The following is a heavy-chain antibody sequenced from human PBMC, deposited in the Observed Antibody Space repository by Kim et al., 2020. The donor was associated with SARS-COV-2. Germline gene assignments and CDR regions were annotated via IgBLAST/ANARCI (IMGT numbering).Heavy chain of an antibody. CDR3: ATERFIAVAGTGFDY. V-gene: IGHV4-39*01. CDR2: IYYSGST. J-gene: IGHJ4*02. CDR1: GGSISSSSYY. D-gene: IGHD6-19*01. Sequence: SETLSLTCTVSGGSISSSSYYWGWIRQPPGKGLEWIGSIYYSGSTYYNPSLKSRVTISVDTSKNQFSLKLSSVTAADTAVYYCATERFIAVAGTGFDYWGQGTLVTVSS.